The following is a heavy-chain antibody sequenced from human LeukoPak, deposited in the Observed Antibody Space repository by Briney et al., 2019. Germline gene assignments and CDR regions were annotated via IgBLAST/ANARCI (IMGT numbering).Heavy chain of an antibody. CDR2: ISWNSGSI. CDR3: VMYSRADY. D-gene: IGHD6-13*01. CDR1: GFTFDDYA. Sequence: GGSLRLSCAASGFTFDDYAMHWVRQAPGKGLEWVSGISWNSGSIGYADSAKGRFTISRDNAKNSLYLQMNSLRAEDTAVYYCVMYSRADYWGQGTLVTVSS. V-gene: IGHV3-9*01. J-gene: IGHJ4*02.